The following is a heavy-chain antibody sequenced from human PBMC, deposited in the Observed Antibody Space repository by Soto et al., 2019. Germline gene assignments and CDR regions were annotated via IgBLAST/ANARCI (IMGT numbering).Heavy chain of an antibody. V-gene: IGHV1-2*04. CDR3: ARFNTAMVTGHYYYGMDV. Sequence: VSAEVSSKACRYTFTGKYMYSLRQAQRQGLEWMGWINPNSGGTNYAQKFQGWVTMTRDTSISTAYMELSRLRSDDTAVYYCARFNTAMVTGHYYYGMDVWAQGTTVTVSS. J-gene: IGHJ6*02. CDR1: RYTFTGKY. D-gene: IGHD5-18*01. CDR2: INPNSGGT.